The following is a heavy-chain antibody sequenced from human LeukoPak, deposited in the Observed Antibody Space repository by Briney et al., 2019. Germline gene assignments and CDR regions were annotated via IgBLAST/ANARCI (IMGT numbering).Heavy chain of an antibody. CDR3: ARADSSGYPDY. D-gene: IGHD3-22*01. CDR1: GFTFSSYS. J-gene: IGHJ4*02. Sequence: GGSLRLSCAASGFTFSSYSMNWVRQAPGKGLEWVSSISSSSSYIYYADSVKGRFTISRDNAKNSLYLQMNSLRAEDTAVYYCARADSSGYPDYWGRGTLVTVSS. V-gene: IGHV3-21*01. CDR2: ISSSSSYI.